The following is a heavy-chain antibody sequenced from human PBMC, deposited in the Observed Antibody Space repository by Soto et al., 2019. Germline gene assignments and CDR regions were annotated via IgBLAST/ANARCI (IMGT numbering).Heavy chain of an antibody. CDR1: GGSISSNNW. CDR3: ARGGEYYHFLTGRYIHYLDS. J-gene: IGHJ4*02. Sequence: QVQLQESGPGLVKPSGTLSLTCAVSGGSISSNNWWSWVRQPPGKGLEWIGEIYHSGSTYYSPSLMSRVTISVDKSNDQFSLKLSSVTAADTAVYYCARGGEYYHFLTGRYIHYLDSWGQGSLVTVSS. V-gene: IGHV4-4*02. CDR2: IYHSGST. D-gene: IGHD3-9*01.